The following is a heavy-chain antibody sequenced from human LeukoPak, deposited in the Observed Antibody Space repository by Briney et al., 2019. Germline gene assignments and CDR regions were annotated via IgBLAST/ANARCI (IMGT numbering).Heavy chain of an antibody. CDR1: GYTFTSYG. V-gene: IGHV1-18*01. Sequence: ASVKVSCKASGYTFTSYGISWVRQAPGQGLEWMGWISAYNDNTNYAQKLQGRVTMTTDTSTSTAYMELRSLRSDDTAVYYCARDEQWLVRFPPSKYYYYYGMDVWGQGTTVTVSS. D-gene: IGHD6-19*01. CDR2: ISAYNDNT. J-gene: IGHJ6*02. CDR3: ARDEQWLVRFPPSKYYYYYGMDV.